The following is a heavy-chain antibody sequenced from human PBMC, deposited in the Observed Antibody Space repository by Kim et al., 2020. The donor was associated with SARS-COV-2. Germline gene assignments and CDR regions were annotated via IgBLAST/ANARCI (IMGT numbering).Heavy chain of an antibody. CDR1: GYTFTGYY. CDR3: ASLHGVYGSGSYSGDFDY. V-gene: IGHV1-2*06. D-gene: IGHD3-10*01. Sequence: ASVKVSCKASGYTFTGYYMHWVRQAPGQGLEWMGRINPNSGGTNYAQKFQGRVTMTRDTSISTAYMELSRLRSDDTAVYYCASLHGVYGSGSYSGDFDYWGQGTLVTVSS. J-gene: IGHJ4*02. CDR2: INPNSGGT.